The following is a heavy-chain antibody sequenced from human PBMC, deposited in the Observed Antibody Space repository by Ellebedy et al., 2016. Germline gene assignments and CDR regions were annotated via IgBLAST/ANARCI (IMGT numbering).Heavy chain of an antibody. Sequence: GGSLRLSCAASGFTFSTAWMSWVRQAPGKGLEWAGRIKSKTDGGTTDYAAPVKGRFTISRDDSKNTLYLQMNSLKTEDTAVYYCTTDTPDSSSWYHWGQGTLVTVSS. J-gene: IGHJ5*02. CDR1: GFTFSTAW. D-gene: IGHD6-13*01. CDR3: TTDTPDSSSWYH. V-gene: IGHV3-15*01. CDR2: IKSKTDGGTT.